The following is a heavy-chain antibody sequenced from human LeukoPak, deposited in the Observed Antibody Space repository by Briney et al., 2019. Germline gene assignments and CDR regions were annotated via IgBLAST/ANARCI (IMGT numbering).Heavy chain of an antibody. CDR1: GFTFSSYA. CDR2: ISGSGGST. D-gene: IGHD3-9*01. CDR3: AKAGGWDYDILTGYYISPHFDY. J-gene: IGHJ4*02. V-gene: IGHV3-23*01. Sequence: GGSLRLSCAAPGFTFSSYAMSWVRQAPGKGLEWVSAISGSGGSTYYADSVKGRFTISRDNSKNTLYLQMNSLRAEDTAVYYCAKAGGWDYDILTGYYISPHFDYWGQGTLVTVSS.